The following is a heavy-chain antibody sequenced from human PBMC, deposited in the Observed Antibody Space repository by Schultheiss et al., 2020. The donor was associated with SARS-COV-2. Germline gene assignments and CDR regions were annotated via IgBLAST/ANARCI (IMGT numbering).Heavy chain of an antibody. CDR1: GGSVSSGSYY. J-gene: IGHJ6*02. V-gene: IGHV4-61*01. Sequence: SETLSLTCTVSGGSVSSGSYYWSWIRQPPGKGLEWIGYIYYSGSTNYNPSLKSRVTISVDTYKNQFSLKLSSVTAADTAVYYCARGLLVAPPGHPAPPDYYYYGMDVWGQGTTVTVSS. CDR3: ARGLLVAPPGHPAPPDYYYYGMDV. CDR2: IYYSGST. D-gene: IGHD6-13*01.